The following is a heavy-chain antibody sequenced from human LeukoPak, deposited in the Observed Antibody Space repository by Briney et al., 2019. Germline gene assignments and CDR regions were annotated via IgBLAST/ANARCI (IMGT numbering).Heavy chain of an antibody. CDR2: MNPNSGDT. V-gene: IGHV1-8*01. Sequence: ASVKVSCKASGYTFTSCDINWVRQASGQGLEWMGWMNPNSGDTGYAQNFQGGVTITRDTSISTAYMELSSLRSEDTAMYYCTRDMRGAAAADDAFDIWGQGTMVTVSS. CDR3: TRDMRGAAAADDAFDI. J-gene: IGHJ3*02. D-gene: IGHD6-13*01. CDR1: GYTFTSCD.